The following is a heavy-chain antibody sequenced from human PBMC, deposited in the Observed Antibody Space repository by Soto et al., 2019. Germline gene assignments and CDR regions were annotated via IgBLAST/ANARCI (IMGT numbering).Heavy chain of an antibody. V-gene: IGHV4-39*01. CDR3: ARGGYYDSSGYYPY. D-gene: IGHD3-22*01. J-gene: IGHJ4*02. CDR1: VDSISDSNYY. Sequence: PSETLSLTCSLSVDSISDSNYYWGWIRQPPGKGLEWIGSIYYSGSTYYNPSLKSRVTISVDKSKNQFSLKLSSVTAADTAVYYCARGGYYDSSGYYPYWGQGTLVTVSS. CDR2: IYYSGST.